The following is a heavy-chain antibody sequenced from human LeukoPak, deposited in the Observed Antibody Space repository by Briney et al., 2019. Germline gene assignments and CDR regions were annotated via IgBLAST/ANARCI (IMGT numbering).Heavy chain of an antibody. CDR1: GFTVSSNY. Sequence: GGSLRLSCAASGFTVSSNYMSWVRQAPGKGLEWVSVIYSGGSTYYADSVKGRFTISRDNSKNTLYLQMNSLRAEDTAVYYCAKDPPRGWELLYFDYWGQGTLVTVSS. CDR3: AKDPPRGWELLYFDY. V-gene: IGHV3-66*01. CDR2: IYSGGST. D-gene: IGHD1-26*01. J-gene: IGHJ4*02.